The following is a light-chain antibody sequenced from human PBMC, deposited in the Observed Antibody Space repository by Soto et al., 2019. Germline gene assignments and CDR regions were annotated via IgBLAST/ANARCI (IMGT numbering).Light chain of an antibody. CDR1: QSVSSN. Sequence: EIVMTQSPATLPVSPGERATLSCRASQSVSSNLAWYQQKPGQAPRFLIYGASTRATGIPARFSGSGSGTEFTLTISSLQSEDFAVYYCQQYHKWPPITFGQGTRLEI. J-gene: IGKJ5*01. CDR3: QQYHKWPPIT. CDR2: GAS. V-gene: IGKV3-15*01.